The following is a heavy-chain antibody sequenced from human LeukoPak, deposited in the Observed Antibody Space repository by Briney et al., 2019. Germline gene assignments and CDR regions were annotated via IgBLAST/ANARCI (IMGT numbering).Heavy chain of an antibody. V-gene: IGHV3-30*04. CDR2: ISYDGTSI. J-gene: IGHJ4*02. CDR3: TLYFYDSSGLVRDY. D-gene: IGHD3-22*01. CDR1: GLNFSDYG. Sequence: GGSLRLSCAASGLNFSDYGLHWVRQAPGKGLEWVAGISYDGTSIHYTDSVRGRFTISRDNSQNMLYLQMKSLRAEDTAMYYSTLYFYDSSGLVRDYWGQGTLVTASS.